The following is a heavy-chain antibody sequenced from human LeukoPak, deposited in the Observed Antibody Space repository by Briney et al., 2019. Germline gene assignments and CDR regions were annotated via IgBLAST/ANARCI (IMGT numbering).Heavy chain of an antibody. CDR2: INWNGGST. Sequence: GGSLRLSCAVSGFTFSSSWMHWVRQAPGKGLEWVSGINWNGGSTGYADSVKGRFTISRDNAKNSLYLQMNSLRAEDTALYYCARDDGGSYLGGFDYWGQGTLVTVSS. D-gene: IGHD1-26*01. CDR3: ARDDGGSYLGGFDY. J-gene: IGHJ4*02. CDR1: GFTFSSSW. V-gene: IGHV3-20*04.